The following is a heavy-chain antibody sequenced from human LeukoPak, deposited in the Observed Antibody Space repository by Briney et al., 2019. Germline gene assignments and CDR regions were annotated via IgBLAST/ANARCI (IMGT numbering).Heavy chain of an antibody. CDR2: INSSSSYI. D-gene: IGHD1-7*01. CDR3: AKDGGYNWNYELDY. Sequence: GGSLRLSDAASGFTFSGYTMNWVRQAPGEGLQSVSSINSSSSYIYYADSVKGRFTISRHNAKNSLYLQMNSLRAEDRAVYYCAKDGGYNWNYELDYWGQGTLVTVSS. J-gene: IGHJ4*02. CDR1: GFTFSGYT. V-gene: IGHV3-21*04.